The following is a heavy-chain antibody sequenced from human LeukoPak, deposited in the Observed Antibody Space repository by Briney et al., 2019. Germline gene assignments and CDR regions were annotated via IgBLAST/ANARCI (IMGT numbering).Heavy chain of an antibody. Sequence: SETLSLTCAVYGGSFSDYYWSWIRQPPGKGREWSGEINPSGSTNYNPSLKSRVTISVDTSKNQFSLKLSSVTAADTAVYYCARGHTGYYYYYYGMDVWGQGTTVTVSS. CDR3: ARGHTGYYYYYYGMDV. CDR2: INPSGST. CDR1: GGSFSDYY. V-gene: IGHV4-34*01. J-gene: IGHJ6*02. D-gene: IGHD2-8*02.